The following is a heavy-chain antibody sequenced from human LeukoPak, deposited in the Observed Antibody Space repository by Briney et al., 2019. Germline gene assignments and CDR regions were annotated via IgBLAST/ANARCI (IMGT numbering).Heavy chain of an antibody. CDR3: ASLSGSYYLFDY. J-gene: IGHJ4*02. D-gene: IGHD1-26*01. V-gene: IGHV4-34*01. Sequence: SETLSLTCAVYGGSFSGYYWSWIRQPPGKGLEWIGEINHSGSTNYNPSLKSRVTISVDTSKNQFSLKLSSVTAADTAVYYCASLSGSYYLFDYWGQGTLVTVSS. CDR1: GGSFSGYY. CDR2: INHSGST.